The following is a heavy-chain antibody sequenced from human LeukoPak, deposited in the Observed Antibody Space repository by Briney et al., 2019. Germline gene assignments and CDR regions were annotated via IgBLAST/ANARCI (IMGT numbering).Heavy chain of an antibody. D-gene: IGHD2-8*01. CDR2: INPNSGGT. CDR3: ARFGNIVLMVYAMEGAFDI. V-gene: IGHV1-2*02. Sequence: ASVKVSCKASGYTFTRYYMHWVRQAPGQGLEWMGWINPNSGGTNYAQKFQGRVTMTRDTSISTAYMELSRLRSDDTAVYYCARFGNIVLMVYAMEGAFDIWGQGTMVTVSS. J-gene: IGHJ3*02. CDR1: GYTFTRYY.